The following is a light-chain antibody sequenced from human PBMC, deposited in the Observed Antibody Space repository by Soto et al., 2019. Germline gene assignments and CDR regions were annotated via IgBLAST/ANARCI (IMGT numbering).Light chain of an antibody. Sequence: EIVLTQSPGTLSLSPGERATLSCRASQSVSSSYLAWYQQKHGQAPRLLIYGASSRATGIPDRFIGSGSGTDFTLTISRLEPEDFAVYYCQQYGSSPFTFGPGTKVDIK. CDR2: GAS. V-gene: IGKV3-20*01. CDR1: QSVSSSY. J-gene: IGKJ3*01. CDR3: QQYGSSPFT.